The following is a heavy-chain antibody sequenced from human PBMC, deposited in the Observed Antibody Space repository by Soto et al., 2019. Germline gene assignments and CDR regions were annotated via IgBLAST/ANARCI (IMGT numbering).Heavy chain of an antibody. V-gene: IGHV1-69*13. CDR2: IIPIFGTA. CDR3: AREAPYCSGGSCYLY. D-gene: IGHD2-15*01. J-gene: IGHJ4*02. CDR1: GGTFSSYA. Sequence: ASVKVSCKASGGTFSSYAISWVRQAPGQGLEWMGGIIPIFGTANYAQKFQGRVTITADESTSTAYMELSSLRSEDTAVYYCAREAPYCSGGSCYLYWGQGTLVTVSS.